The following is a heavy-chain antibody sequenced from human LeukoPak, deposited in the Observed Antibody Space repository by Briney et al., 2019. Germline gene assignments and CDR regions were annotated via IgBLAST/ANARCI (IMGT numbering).Heavy chain of an antibody. CDR2: IIPIFGTA. D-gene: IGHD3-16*01. CDR3: ATGPYVWESWHFNFYYMDV. CDR1: GGTFSSNT. J-gene: IGHJ6*03. V-gene: IGHV1-69*06. Sequence: ASVKVSCKASGGTFSSNTISWVRQAPGQGLECMGGIIPIFGTANYAQKFQGRVTISADKSTRTAYMELNSLRSEDTAIYYCATGPYVWESWHFNFYYMDVWGKGTTVTVSS.